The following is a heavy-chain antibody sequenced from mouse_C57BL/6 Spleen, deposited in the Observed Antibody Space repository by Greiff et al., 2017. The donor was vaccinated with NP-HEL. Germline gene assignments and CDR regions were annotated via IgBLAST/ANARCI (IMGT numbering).Heavy chain of an antibody. D-gene: IGHD2-3*01. V-gene: IGHV5-4*01. J-gene: IGHJ2*01. CDR1: GFTFSSYA. Sequence: EVKLVESGGGLVKPGGSLKLSCAASGFTFSSYAMSWVRQTPEKRLEWVATISDGGSYTYYPDNVKGRFTISRDNAKNNLYLQMSHLKSEDTAMYYCARDKIYDGYYGYFDYWGQGTTLTVSS. CDR3: ARDKIYDGYYGYFDY. CDR2: ISDGGSYT.